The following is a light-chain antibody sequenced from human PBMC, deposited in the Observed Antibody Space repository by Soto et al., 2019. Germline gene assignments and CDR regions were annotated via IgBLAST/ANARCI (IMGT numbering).Light chain of an antibody. Sequence: EIVLTQSPGTLSLSPGERATLSCRANQIVSSSYLAWYQQKPGQAPRLLIYGASHRAAGIPDRFSGSGSGTDFTLTISRLEPEDFALYYCQHYGNSLPYTFGQGTEVEIK. CDR3: QHYGNSLPYT. V-gene: IGKV3-20*01. CDR1: QIVSSSY. CDR2: GAS. J-gene: IGKJ2*01.